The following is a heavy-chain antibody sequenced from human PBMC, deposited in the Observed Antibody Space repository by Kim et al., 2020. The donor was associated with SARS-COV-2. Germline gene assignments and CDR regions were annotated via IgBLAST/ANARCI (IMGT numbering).Heavy chain of an antibody. D-gene: IGHD3-22*01. CDR3: AKEVTTNLYDSSGLDY. V-gene: IGHV3-23*01. J-gene: IGHJ4*02. CDR2: ISGSGGST. Sequence: GGSLRLSCAASGFTFSSYAMSWVRQAPGKGLEWVSAISGSGGSTYYADSVKGRFTISRDNSKNTLYLQMNSLRAEDTAVYYCAKEVTTNLYDSSGLDYWGQGTLVTVSS. CDR1: GFTFSSYA.